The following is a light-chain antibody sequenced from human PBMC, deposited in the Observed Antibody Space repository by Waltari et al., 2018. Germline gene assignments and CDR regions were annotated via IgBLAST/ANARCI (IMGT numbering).Light chain of an antibody. J-gene: IGLJ1*01. V-gene: IGLV2-8*01. CDR3: SSYSGSNDYV. Sequence: QSALTQPPSASGSPGQSVTISCTGTSRDVGGYYYVSCYQQHPGKAPKLMIYGVNKRPSGVPDRFSGSRSGNTASLTVSGLQAEDEADYYCSSYSGSNDYVFGTGTEVTVL. CDR2: GVN. CDR1: SRDVGGYYY.